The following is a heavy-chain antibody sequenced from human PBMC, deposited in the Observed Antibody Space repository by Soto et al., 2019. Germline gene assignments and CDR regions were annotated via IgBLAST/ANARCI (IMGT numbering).Heavy chain of an antibody. CDR3: ARDRGALPTNPLDY. CDR1: GFTFNSYP. D-gene: IGHD1-26*01. CDR2: ISYDGSNK. Sequence: QVQLVESGGGVVQPGRSLRLSCAASGFTFNSYPMHWVRQAPGKGLEWVAVISYDGSNKYYADSVRGRFAISSDNSKDTLYLQMNNLRAEDTAVYYCARDRGALPTNPLDYWGQGILVTVSS. J-gene: IGHJ4*02. V-gene: IGHV3-30*09.